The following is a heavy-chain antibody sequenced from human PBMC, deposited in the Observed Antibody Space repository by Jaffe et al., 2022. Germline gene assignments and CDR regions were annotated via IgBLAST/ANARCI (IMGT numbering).Heavy chain of an antibody. V-gene: IGHV4-34*01. Sequence: QVQLQQWGAGLLKPSETLSLTCAVYGGSFSGYYWSWIRQPPGKGLEWIGEINHSGSTNYNPSLKSRVTISVDTSKNQFSLKLSSVTAADTAVYYCAREDYGGAFDIWGQGTMVTVSS. J-gene: IGHJ3*02. CDR3: AREDYGGAFDI. D-gene: IGHD4-17*01. CDR2: INHSGST. CDR1: GGSFSGYY.